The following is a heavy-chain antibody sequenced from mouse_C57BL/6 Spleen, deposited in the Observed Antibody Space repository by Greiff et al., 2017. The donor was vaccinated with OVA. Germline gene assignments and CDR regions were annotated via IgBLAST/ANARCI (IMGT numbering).Heavy chain of an antibody. D-gene: IGHD1-1*01. CDR1: GFTFSSYA. J-gene: IGHJ4*01. CDR3: TTGPNTTGYAMDY. V-gene: IGHV5-9-1*02. Sequence: EVKLVESGEGLVKPGGSLKLSCAASGFTFSSYAMSWVRQTPEKRLEWVAYISSGGDYIYYADTVKGRFTISRDKARNTLYLQMSSLKSEDTAMYYCTTGPNTTGYAMDYWGQGTSVTVSS. CDR2: ISSGGDYI.